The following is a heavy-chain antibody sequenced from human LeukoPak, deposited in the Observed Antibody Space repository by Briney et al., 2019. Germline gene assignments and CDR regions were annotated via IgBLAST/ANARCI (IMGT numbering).Heavy chain of an antibody. CDR1: GFTFSSYW. J-gene: IGHJ6*03. CDR3: ARVMSASVWRTYGSYYYYYYMDV. V-gene: IGHV3-7*01. CDR2: IKQDGSKK. Sequence: GGSLRLSCAASGFTFSSYWMTWVRQAPGKGLEWVANIKQDGSKKYSVDSVKGRFTISRDNAKNSLYMQMNSLRAKDTAVYYCARVMSASVWRTYGSYYYYYYMDVWGKGTTVTVSS. D-gene: IGHD3-16*01.